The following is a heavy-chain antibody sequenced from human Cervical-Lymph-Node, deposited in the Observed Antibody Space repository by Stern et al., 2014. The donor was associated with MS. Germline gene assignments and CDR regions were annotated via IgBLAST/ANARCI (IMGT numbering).Heavy chain of an antibody. CDR3: VRCGSDCQQFDP. Sequence: EVQLVESGAEVKKPGESLKISCEGSGYSFTSFWIGWVRQMPGKGLEWMGIIDPGDSDTRYTPSSQAQFPTTADKSTPPASLHWSSLRASDPAMYYCVRCGSDCQQFDPGGQGTLVAVSS. V-gene: IGHV5-51*03. D-gene: IGHD2-21*02. CDR1: GYSFTSFW. CDR2: IDPGDSDT. J-gene: IGHJ5*02.